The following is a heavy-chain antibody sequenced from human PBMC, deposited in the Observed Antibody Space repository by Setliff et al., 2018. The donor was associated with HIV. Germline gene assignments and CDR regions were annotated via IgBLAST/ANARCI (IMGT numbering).Heavy chain of an antibody. J-gene: IGHJ4*02. V-gene: IGHV1-24*01. CDR1: GYTLTELS. D-gene: IGHD3-3*01. Sequence: ASVKVSCKVSGYTLTELSRHWVRQAPGKGLEWMGGFDPEDGETIYAQKFQGRVTMTEDTSTDTAYMELSSLRSEDTAVYYCATDLGITIFGVVTKWGQGTLVTVSS. CDR3: ATDLGITIFGVVTK. CDR2: FDPEDGET.